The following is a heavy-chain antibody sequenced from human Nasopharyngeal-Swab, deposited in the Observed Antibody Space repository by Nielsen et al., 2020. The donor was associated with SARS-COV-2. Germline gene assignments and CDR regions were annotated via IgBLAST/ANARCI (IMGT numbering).Heavy chain of an antibody. D-gene: IGHD3-22*01. CDR2: ISGSGGST. Sequence: GESLKISCAASGFTFSSYAMSWVRQAPGKGLEWVSAISGSGGSTYYADSVKGRFTISRDNSKNTLYLQMNSLRAEDTAVYYCARGYYDTSGFYPFEYFQNWGRGTLVTVSS. J-gene: IGHJ1*01. CDR1: GFTFSSYA. V-gene: IGHV3-23*01. CDR3: ARGYYDTSGFYPFEYFQN.